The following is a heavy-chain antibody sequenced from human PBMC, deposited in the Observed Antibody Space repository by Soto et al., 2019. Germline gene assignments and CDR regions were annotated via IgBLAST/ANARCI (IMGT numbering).Heavy chain of an antibody. CDR1: VGSFSGYY. J-gene: IGHJ6*03. CDR2: INHSGST. D-gene: IGHD4-17*01. V-gene: IGHV4-34*01. CDR3: ARGPYGDYVLNYMDV. Sequence: SETLSLTCAVYVGSFSGYYWSWIRQPPGKGLEWIGEINHSGSTNYNPSLKSRVTISVDTSKNQFSLKLSSVTAADTAVYYCARGPYGDYVLNYMDVWGKGTTVTVSS.